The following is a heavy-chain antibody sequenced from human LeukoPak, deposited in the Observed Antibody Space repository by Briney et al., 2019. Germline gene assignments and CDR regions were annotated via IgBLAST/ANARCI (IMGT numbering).Heavy chain of an antibody. Sequence: SVKVSCKASGGTFSSYAISWVRQAPGQGLEWMGGIIPIFGTANYAQKFQGRVTITADESTSTAYMELSSLRSEDTAVYYCARGGGPGIAAAGRYWGQGTLVTVSS. CDR1: GGTFSSYA. CDR3: ARGGGPGIAAAGRY. CDR2: IIPIFGTA. J-gene: IGHJ4*02. D-gene: IGHD6-13*01. V-gene: IGHV1-69*13.